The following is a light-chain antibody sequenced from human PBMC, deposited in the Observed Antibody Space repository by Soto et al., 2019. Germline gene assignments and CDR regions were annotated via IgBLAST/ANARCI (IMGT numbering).Light chain of an antibody. CDR2: EVS. Sequence: QSVLTQPPSATGSPGQSVTIPCTGTSSDVGGYNYVSWYQQHPGKAPKLMIYEVSKRPSGVPDRFSGSKSGNTASLTVSGLHAEDEADYYCSSYAGSNNYVVVGGGTKLTVL. V-gene: IGLV2-8*01. CDR1: SSDVGGYNY. CDR3: SSYAGSNNYVV. J-gene: IGLJ2*01.